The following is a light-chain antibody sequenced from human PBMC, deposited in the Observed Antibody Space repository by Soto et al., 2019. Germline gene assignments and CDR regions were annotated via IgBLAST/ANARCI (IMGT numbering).Light chain of an antibody. CDR1: QSMSSY. J-gene: IGKJ2*01. Sequence: DIQMTQSPSTLSASVGDRVSITCRASQSMSSYLAWYQQKPGKAPKLLIYDASTLESGVPSRFSGSGSRTEFTLTISSLQPDDFATYYCQQYHSFSPYTFGQGTRLQI. CDR2: DAS. CDR3: QQYHSFSPYT. V-gene: IGKV1-5*01.